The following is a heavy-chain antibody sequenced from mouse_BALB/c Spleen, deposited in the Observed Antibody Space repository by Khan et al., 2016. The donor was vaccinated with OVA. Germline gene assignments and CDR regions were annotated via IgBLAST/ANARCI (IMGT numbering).Heavy chain of an antibody. D-gene: IGHD2-14*01. Sequence: EVKLEVSGPDLVKPGASVKISCKASGYSFTLYYMTWVKQSHGKSLEWIGRVNPNTGGSDYNQEFKGKAILTVDKSSNTAYMELHSLTSEDSAVYYCARGYDFFAYWGQVTLVTVSA. CDR1: GYSFTLYY. CDR3: ARGYDFFAY. V-gene: IGHV1-34*01. J-gene: IGHJ3*01. CDR2: VNPNTGGS.